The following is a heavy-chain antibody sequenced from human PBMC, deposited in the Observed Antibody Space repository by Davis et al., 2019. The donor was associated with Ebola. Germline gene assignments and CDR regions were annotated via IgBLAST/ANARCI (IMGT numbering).Heavy chain of an antibody. V-gene: IGHV1-18*01. CDR3: ARGEGAVTTLYYYYGMDV. Sequence: ASVKVSCKASGYTFTSYGISWVRQAPGQGLEWMGWISAYNGNTNYAQKLQGRVTMTTDTSTSTAYMELRSLRSDDTAVYYCARGEGAVTTLYYYYGMDVWGQGTTVTVSS. D-gene: IGHD4-17*01. CDR1: GYTFTSYG. J-gene: IGHJ6*02. CDR2: ISAYNGNT.